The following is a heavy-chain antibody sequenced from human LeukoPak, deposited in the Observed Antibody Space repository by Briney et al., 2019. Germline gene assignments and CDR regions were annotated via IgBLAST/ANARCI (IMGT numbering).Heavy chain of an antibody. J-gene: IGHJ4*02. Sequence: GGSLRLSCAASGFTFSNYGMSWVPQAPGKGLEWVSGISGSGDDTPHAASVKGRFTISRDNSKNTLYLQMNNLRAEDTAVYYCAKSPYWGQGTLVTVSS. CDR1: GFTFSNYG. CDR2: ISGSGDDT. V-gene: IGHV3-23*01. CDR3: AKSPY.